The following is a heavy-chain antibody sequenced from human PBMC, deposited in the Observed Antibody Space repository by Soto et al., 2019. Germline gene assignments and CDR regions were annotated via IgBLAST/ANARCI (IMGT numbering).Heavy chain of an antibody. J-gene: IGHJ4*02. V-gene: IGHV4-31*03. D-gene: IGHD1-1*01. CDR2: IYYTGNT. Sequence: SETLSLTCTVSGGSISSGGTGSYWTWIRQLPGKGLEWIGYIYYTGNTYYNPSLKSRPTISIDTSENQFSLKLTSVTAADTAVYFCASGHDAYKVRYWGQGALVTVSS. CDR1: GGSISSGGTGSY. CDR3: ASGHDAYKVRY.